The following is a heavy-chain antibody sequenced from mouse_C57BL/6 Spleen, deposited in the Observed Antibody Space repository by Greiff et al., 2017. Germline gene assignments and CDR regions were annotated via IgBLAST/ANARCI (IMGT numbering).Heavy chain of an antibody. CDR2: INPNNGGT. CDR1: GYTFTDYN. Sequence: EVQLQQSGPELVKPGASVKIPCKASGYTFTDYNMAWVKQSHGKSLEWIGDINPNNGGTIYNQKFKGKATLTVDKSSRTAYMELRSLTSEDTAVYYCARSATVVGGGMDYWGQGTSVTVSS. CDR3: ARSATVVGGGMDY. V-gene: IGHV1-18*01. J-gene: IGHJ4*01. D-gene: IGHD1-1*01.